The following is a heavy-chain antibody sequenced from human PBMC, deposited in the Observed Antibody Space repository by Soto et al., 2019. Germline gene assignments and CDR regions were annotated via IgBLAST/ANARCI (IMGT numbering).Heavy chain of an antibody. Sequence: EVQLVESGGGLVQPGGSLRLSCVVSGFTLSDHYIDWVRQAPGKGLEWVGRTKNKAQRYTTEYAASVKGRFTISRDDSESSVYLQMNSLKPEDTAVYYCVRWDSGNPENWGQGTLVTVSS. V-gene: IGHV3-72*01. J-gene: IGHJ4*02. CDR2: TKNKAQRYTT. CDR1: GFTLSDHY. CDR3: VRWDSGNPEN. D-gene: IGHD1-26*01.